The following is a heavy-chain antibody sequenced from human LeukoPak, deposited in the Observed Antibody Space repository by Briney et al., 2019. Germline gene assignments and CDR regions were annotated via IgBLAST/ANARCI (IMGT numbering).Heavy chain of an antibody. CDR2: VHYSGST. D-gene: IGHD6-19*01. V-gene: IGHV4-39*01. CDR1: GGSIRSTSYY. J-gene: IGHJ5*02. Sequence: SETLSLTCTVSGGSIRSTSYYWGWIRQPPGKGLEWLGSVHYSGSTYDNPSLKSRVTISVDTSKNQFSLNLISVTAADTAVYYCARRSTVAGRGRFDPWGQGTLVAVSS. CDR3: ARRSTVAGRGRFDP.